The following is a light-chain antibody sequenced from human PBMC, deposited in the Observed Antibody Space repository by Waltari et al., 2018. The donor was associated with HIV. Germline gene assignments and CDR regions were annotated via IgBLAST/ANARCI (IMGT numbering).Light chain of an antibody. V-gene: IGKV1-39*01. CDR2: GAS. J-gene: IGKJ3*01. CDR1: QSIATH. Sequence: DIQMTQSPSSLSASVGDTITITCRASQSIATHLNWYQQKLGKVPKVLIYGASTLQSGAPSRCSGSGSGTHFTLTITNLQPEDFATYFCQQSDRYPLTFTPGTKVDVK. CDR3: QQSDRYPLT.